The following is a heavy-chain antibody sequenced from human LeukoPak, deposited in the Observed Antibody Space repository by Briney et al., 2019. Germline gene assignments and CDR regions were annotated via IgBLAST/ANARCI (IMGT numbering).Heavy chain of an antibody. CDR1: GFRFSDYW. D-gene: IGHD5-12*01. CDR3: ARDVGNSGYDLFDY. Sequence: GGSLRLSCAASGFRFSDYWMTWVRQAPGKGLEWVANIKRDGSEKFYVDSVKGRFTISRDNAKNSLYLQMNSLRAEDTAVYFCARDVGNSGYDLFDYWGQGTLVTVSS. J-gene: IGHJ4*02. V-gene: IGHV3-7*04. CDR2: IKRDGSEK.